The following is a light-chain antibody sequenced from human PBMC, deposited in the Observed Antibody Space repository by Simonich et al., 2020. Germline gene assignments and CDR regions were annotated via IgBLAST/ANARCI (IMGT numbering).Light chain of an antibody. CDR2: AVS. Sequence: QSALTQPASVSGSPGQSITISCTGTSSDVGGYNYVSWYQQHPGKAPKLMIYAVSNRPSGVSNRFSGSKSGTTSSLTISGLQAEDEADYYCSSYTSSSTWVFGGGTKLTVL. CDR1: SSDVGGYNY. V-gene: IGLV2-14*03. CDR3: SSYTSSSTWV. J-gene: IGLJ3*02.